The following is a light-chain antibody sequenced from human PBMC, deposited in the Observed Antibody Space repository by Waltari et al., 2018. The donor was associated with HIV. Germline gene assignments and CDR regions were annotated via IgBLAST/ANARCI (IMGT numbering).Light chain of an antibody. Sequence: QSALAQPASVSGSPGQSITISCTKTSTSIHNSNRVAWYQHHPGNAPRLIIYDDTRWPSGVSTRFSGSKSANTASLTISGLQAEDEADYYCSSYTFSDTLVFGPGTKVTVL. J-gene: IGLJ1*01. CDR3: SSYTFSDTLV. V-gene: IGLV2-14*03. CDR1: STSIHNSNR. CDR2: DDT.